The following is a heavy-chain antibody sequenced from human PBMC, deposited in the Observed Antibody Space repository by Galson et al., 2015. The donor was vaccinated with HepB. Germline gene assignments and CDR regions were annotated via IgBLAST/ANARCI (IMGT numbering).Heavy chain of an antibody. CDR2: INTNTGNP. V-gene: IGHV7-4-1*02. J-gene: IGHJ5*02. CDR3: ARTPYYGSGTYYNIWFGP. D-gene: IGHD3-10*01. Sequence: SVKVSCKASGYTFTIYAINWVRQAPGQGLEWMGWINTNTGNPTYAQGSTGRFVFSLDSSVSTAYLQISSLKADDTAVYYCARTPYYGSGTYYNIWFGPWGQGTLVTVSS. CDR1: GYTFTIYA.